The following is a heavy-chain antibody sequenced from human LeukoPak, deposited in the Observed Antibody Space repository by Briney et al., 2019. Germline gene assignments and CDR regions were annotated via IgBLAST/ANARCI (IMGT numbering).Heavy chain of an antibody. J-gene: IGHJ4*02. CDR3: ARDRGYYFDH. D-gene: IGHD3-3*01. CDR1: GFTFSSYA. CDR2: ISYDGSNK. Sequence: PGGSLRLSCAASGFTFSSYAMHWVRQAPGKGLEWVAVISYDGSNKYYADSVKGRFTISRDNSKNTLYLQMNSLRAEDTAVYYCARDRGYYFDHWGQGTLVTVSS. V-gene: IGHV3-30-3*01.